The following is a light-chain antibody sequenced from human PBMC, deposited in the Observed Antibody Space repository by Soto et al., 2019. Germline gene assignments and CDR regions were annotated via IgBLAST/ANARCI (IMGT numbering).Light chain of an antibody. V-gene: IGKV3-15*01. CDR3: QQYNTWPIT. CDR1: QGVSRK. J-gene: IGKJ4*01. CDR2: GAS. Sequence: DIVMTQSPATLSVAPGERVTFSCRASQGVSRKLAWYQHKPGQAPRLLISGASTGATGIPARFSGSGSGTEFTLTISSLQSEDCAMYYCQQYNTWPITFGGGTKVEIK.